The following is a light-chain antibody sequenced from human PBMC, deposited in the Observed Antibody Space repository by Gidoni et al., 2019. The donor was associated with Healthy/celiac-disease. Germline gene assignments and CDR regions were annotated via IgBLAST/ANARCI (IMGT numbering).Light chain of an antibody. CDR1: SSDVGSYNY. CDR2: DVS. V-gene: IGLV2-11*01. J-gene: IGLJ1*01. CDR3: CAYSVIYSPDF. Sequence: QSAQTQPRSVSGSRGQSVTISCTGTSSDVGSYNYVSWYQQHPGKAPKLMIYDVSKRPSGVPARFSGSKSGDTASLTISGPQAEDEADYYCCAYSVIYSPDFFGTWTKVTVL.